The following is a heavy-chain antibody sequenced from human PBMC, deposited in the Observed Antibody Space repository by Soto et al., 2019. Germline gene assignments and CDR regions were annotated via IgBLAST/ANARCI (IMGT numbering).Heavy chain of an antibody. D-gene: IGHD5-18*01. CDR3: TRDGDYGYSLAY. Sequence: QVQLQESGPGLVKPSETLTLTCAVSGASISTGKWWSWVRQPPGKGLEWIGEISHSVSANYNPALRSRVTIEVDKSKNQFSLKLSVTAADTAMYYCTRDGDYGYSLAYWGQGTLVIVSS. V-gene: IGHV4-4*02. CDR2: ISHSVSA. J-gene: IGHJ4*02. CDR1: GASISTGKW.